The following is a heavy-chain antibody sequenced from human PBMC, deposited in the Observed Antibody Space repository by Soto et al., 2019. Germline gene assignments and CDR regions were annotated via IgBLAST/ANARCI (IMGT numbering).Heavy chain of an antibody. CDR2: IYYSGST. V-gene: IGHV4-31*03. CDR1: GGSISSGGYY. CDR3: AAVPAAHQVYFDY. Sequence: SETLSLTCTVSGGSISSGGYYWSWIRQHPGKGLEWIGYIYYSGSTYYNRSLKSRVTISVDTSKNQFSLKLSSVTAADTAVYYCAAVPAAHQVYFDYWGQGTLVTVSS. D-gene: IGHD2-2*01. J-gene: IGHJ4*02.